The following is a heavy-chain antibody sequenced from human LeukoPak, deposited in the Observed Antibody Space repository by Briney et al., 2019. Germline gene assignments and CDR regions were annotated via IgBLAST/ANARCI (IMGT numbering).Heavy chain of an antibody. CDR2: ISGRGDST. D-gene: IGHD3-10*01. J-gene: IGHJ4*02. V-gene: IGHV3-23*01. CDR3: AKDDSALWFGELSHYFNW. CDR1: GFEFNIYG. Sequence: GRSLRLSCAASGFEFNIYGMNWVRQAPGKGLEWVSGISGRGDSTSYAYSVKGRFIISRDISKNTLYLQMNSLRVDDTAVYYCAKDDSALWFGELSHYFNWWGQGTLVTVSS.